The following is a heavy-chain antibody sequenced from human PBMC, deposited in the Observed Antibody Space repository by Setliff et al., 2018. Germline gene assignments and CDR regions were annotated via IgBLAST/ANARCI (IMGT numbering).Heavy chain of an antibody. Sequence: SETLSLTCTVSGGSISSGSYYWSWIRQPAGKGLEWIGHIYSSGSTNYNPSLKSRVTISVDRSKNQFSLKLSSVIAADTAVYYCARDLYSSSSGGFYYYYSSLSVWGQGPSVTVSS. D-gene: IGHD6-6*01. CDR1: GGSISSGSYY. CDR3: ARDLYSSSSGGFYYYYSSLSV. J-gene: IGHJ6*03. V-gene: IGHV4-61*09. CDR2: IYSSGST.